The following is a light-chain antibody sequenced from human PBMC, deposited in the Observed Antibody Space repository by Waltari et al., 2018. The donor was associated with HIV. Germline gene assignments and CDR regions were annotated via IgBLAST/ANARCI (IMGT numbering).Light chain of an antibody. CDR3: QQYNVWPPNT. CDR2: AAS. Sequence: EIVLTQSPLTLSVSPGERAILSCRASQPIYPNLAWYQQKPGQAPRLLIYAASTRAPGIPPKFSGSGSGTRFTLTISSLQSEDFAVYYCQQYNVWPPNTFGQGTKVEIK. J-gene: IGKJ2*01. V-gene: IGKV3-15*01. CDR1: QPIYPN.